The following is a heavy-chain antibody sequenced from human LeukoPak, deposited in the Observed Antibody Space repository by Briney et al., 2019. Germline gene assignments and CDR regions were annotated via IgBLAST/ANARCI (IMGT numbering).Heavy chain of an antibody. Sequence: GGSLRLSCAASAFTFDDYAMHWVRQAPGKGLEWVSGISWNSGSIGYADSVKGRFTISRDNAKNSLCLQMNSLRAEDTAVYYCATSKPLLPYYYYMDVWGKGTTVTVSS. CDR1: AFTFDDYA. CDR3: ATSKPLLPYYYYMDV. V-gene: IGHV3-9*01. J-gene: IGHJ6*03. CDR2: ISWNSGSI. D-gene: IGHD2-21*02.